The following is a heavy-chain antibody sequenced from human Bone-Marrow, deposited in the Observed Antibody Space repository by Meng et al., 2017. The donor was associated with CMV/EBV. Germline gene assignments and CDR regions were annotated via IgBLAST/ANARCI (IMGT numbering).Heavy chain of an antibody. CDR2: IYYSGST. J-gene: IGHJ6*02. Sequence: GSLRLSCTVSGGSISSSSHYWGWIRQPPGKGLEWIGSIYYSGSTYYNPSLKSRVTISVDTSKNQFSLKLSSVTAADTAVYYCARDALNFYEVPAAIKYYYYGMDVWGQGTTVTVSS. CDR3: ARDALNFYEVPAAIKYYYYGMDV. V-gene: IGHV4-39*07. D-gene: IGHD2-2*01. CDR1: GGSISSSSHY.